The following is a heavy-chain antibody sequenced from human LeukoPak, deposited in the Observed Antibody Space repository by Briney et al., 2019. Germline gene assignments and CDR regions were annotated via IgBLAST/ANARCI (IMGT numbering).Heavy chain of an antibody. Sequence: PSETLSLTCTVSGDSISSSNCYWGWIRQPPGKGLEWIGSIYFSGGTYYNASLKSRVTISVDTSKNQFSQKLSSVTAADTAVYYCARRRGGVLMVYAPRSAFDIWGQGTMVTVSS. J-gene: IGHJ3*02. CDR2: IYFSGGT. D-gene: IGHD2-8*01. CDR1: GDSISSSNCY. V-gene: IGHV4-39*01. CDR3: ARRRGGVLMVYAPRSAFDI.